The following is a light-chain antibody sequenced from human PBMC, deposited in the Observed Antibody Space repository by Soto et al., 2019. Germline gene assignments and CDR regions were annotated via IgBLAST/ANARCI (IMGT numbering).Light chain of an antibody. CDR1: QRISGY. V-gene: IGKV3-11*01. CDR3: QQRSNLPWT. CDR2: DAS. J-gene: IGKJ1*01. Sequence: ELVLTQSPATLSVSPGERATLSCRASQRISGYLAWYQQKPGQAPRLLIYDASNSATGIPVRFSGSGSGADSTLTISSLEPEDFAVYYCQQRSNLPWTFGQGTKV.